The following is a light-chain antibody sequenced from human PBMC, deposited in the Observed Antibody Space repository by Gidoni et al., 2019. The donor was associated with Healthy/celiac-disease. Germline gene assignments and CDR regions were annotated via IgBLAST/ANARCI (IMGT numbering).Light chain of an antibody. CDR1: QSISSY. CDR3: QQSGP. Sequence: DIQMTQSPSSLSASVGDRVTITCRASQSISSYLNWYQQKPGKAPKLLIYAASSLQSGVPSRFSGSGAGTDFTLTISSLQPEDFATDYCQQSGPFGQGTKVEIK. V-gene: IGKV1-39*01. CDR2: AAS. J-gene: IGKJ1*01.